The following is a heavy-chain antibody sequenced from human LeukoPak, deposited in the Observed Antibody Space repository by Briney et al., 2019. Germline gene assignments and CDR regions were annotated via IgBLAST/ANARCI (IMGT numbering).Heavy chain of an antibody. CDR1: GFTFSSYS. Sequence: GGSLRLSCAASGFTFSSYSMNWVRQAPGKGLDWVSYISSSSSTIYYADSVKGRFTISRDNAKNSLYLQMNSLRDEDTAVYYCAKDRRIGKLLIPFFDFWGQGTLVTGSS. CDR3: AKDRRIGKLLIPFFDF. D-gene: IGHD3-10*01. J-gene: IGHJ4*03. CDR2: ISSSSSTI. V-gene: IGHV3-48*02.